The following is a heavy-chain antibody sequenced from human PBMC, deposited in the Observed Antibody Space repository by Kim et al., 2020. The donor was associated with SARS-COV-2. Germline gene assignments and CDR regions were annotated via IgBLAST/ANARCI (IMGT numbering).Heavy chain of an antibody. CDR2: INSDGSST. V-gene: IGHV3-74*01. J-gene: IGHJ3*02. D-gene: IGHD3-22*01. CDR1: GFTFSSYW. Sequence: GGSLRLSCAASGFTFSSYWMHWVRQAPGKGLVWVSRINSDGSSTSYADSVKGRFTISRDNAKNTLYLQMNSLRAEDTAVYYCARASYDSSGYYYSSSVWDAFDIWGQGTMVTVSS. CDR3: ARASYDSSGYYYSSSVWDAFDI.